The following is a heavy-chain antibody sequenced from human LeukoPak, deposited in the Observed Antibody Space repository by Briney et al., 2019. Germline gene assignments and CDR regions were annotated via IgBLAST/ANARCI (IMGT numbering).Heavy chain of an antibody. CDR1: GGSFSGYY. CDR2: INHSGST. D-gene: IGHD6-13*01. J-gene: IGHJ4*02. CDR3: ARRAAAQPR. V-gene: IGHV4-34*01. Sequence: SETLSLTCAVYGGSFSGYYWSWIRQPPGKGLEWIGEINHSGSTNYNPSLKSRVTISVDTSKNQLSLKLSSVTAADTAVYYCARRAAAQPRWGQGTLVTVSS.